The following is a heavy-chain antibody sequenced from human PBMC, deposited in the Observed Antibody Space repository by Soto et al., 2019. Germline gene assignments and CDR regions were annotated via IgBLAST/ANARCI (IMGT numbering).Heavy chain of an antibody. CDR1: GYTFTSYG. Sequence: QVQLVKSGAEVKKPGASVKVSCKASGYTFTSYGISWVRQAPGQGLEWMGWISAYNGNTNYAQKLQGRVTMTTDTSTSTAYMELRSLRSDDTAVYYCARVSQLAAADYLGYYYGMDVWGQGTTVTVSS. J-gene: IGHJ6*02. CDR3: ARVSQLAAADYLGYYYGMDV. V-gene: IGHV1-18*04. D-gene: IGHD6-13*01. CDR2: ISAYNGNT.